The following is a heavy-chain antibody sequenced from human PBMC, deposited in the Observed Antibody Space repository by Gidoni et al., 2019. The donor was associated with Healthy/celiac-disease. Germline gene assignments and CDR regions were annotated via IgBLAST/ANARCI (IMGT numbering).Heavy chain of an antibody. V-gene: IGHV3-23*01. CDR2: ISGNSGST. CDR1: GFTFSIYA. J-gene: IGHJ4*02. Sequence: DVQLLESGGGLVQPGGSLKLSCAASGFTFSIYAMSWVRPAPGKGLEWVSSISGNSGSTSYADSVKGRFTISRDNSKNTLYLQMNTLRAEDTAVYYCARTKMGDYWGQGTLVTVSS. CDR3: ARTKMGDY.